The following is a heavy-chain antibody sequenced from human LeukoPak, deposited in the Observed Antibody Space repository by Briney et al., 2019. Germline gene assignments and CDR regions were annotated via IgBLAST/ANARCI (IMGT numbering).Heavy chain of an antibody. D-gene: IGHD4-17*01. CDR1: GFTFSSYA. J-gene: IGHJ4*02. Sequence: GGSLRLSCAASGFTFSSYAMSWVRQAPGKGLEWVSAISGSGGSTYYADSVKGRFTISRDNSKNTLYLQMNSLRAEDTAVYYCPRGFYGDYVPLVYWGQGTLVTVSS. CDR3: PRGFYGDYVPLVY. CDR2: ISGSGGST. V-gene: IGHV3-23*01.